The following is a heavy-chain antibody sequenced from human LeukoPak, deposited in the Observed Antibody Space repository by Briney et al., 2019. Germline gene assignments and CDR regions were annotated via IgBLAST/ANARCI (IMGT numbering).Heavy chain of an antibody. CDR3: AASGSSYFDY. CDR1: GYTFTSYG. V-gene: IGHV1-2*02. D-gene: IGHD1-26*01. Sequence: ASVKVSCKASGYTFTSYGISWVRQAPGQGLEWMGWINPNSGGTNYAQKFQGRVTMTRDTSISTAYMELSRLRSDDTAVYYCAASGSSYFDYWGQGTLVTVSS. CDR2: INPNSGGT. J-gene: IGHJ4*02.